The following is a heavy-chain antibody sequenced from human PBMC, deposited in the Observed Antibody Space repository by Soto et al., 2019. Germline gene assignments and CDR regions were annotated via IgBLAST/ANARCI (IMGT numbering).Heavy chain of an antibody. D-gene: IGHD3-3*01. CDR3: AKGGDLGIFLYFDY. Sequence: SETLSLTCTVSGGSISSNCWSWIRQPPGKGLEWIGYIYYNGRTNYNPSLKSRVTISVDTSKKQFSLNLTSLTAADTAVYYCAKGGDLGIFLYFDYWGQGALVTVSS. V-gene: IGHV4-59*01. CDR1: GGSISSNC. J-gene: IGHJ4*02. CDR2: IYYNGRT.